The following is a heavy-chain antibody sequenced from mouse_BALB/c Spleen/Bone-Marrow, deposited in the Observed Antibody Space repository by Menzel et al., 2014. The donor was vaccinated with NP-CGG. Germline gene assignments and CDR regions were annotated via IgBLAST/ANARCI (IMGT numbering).Heavy chain of an antibody. CDR1: GFTFSSYT. D-gene: IGHD1-1*01. CDR3: ARHGYYGSRAMDY. Sequence: EVNLVYSGLGLVQPGGSLKLSCAASGFTFSSYTMSWVRQTPEKRLEWVAYISNGGGSTYYPDTVKGRFTISRDNAKNTLYLQMSSLKSEDTAMYYCARHGYYGSRAMDYWGQGTSVTVSS. V-gene: IGHV5-12-2*01. J-gene: IGHJ4*01. CDR2: ISNGGGST.